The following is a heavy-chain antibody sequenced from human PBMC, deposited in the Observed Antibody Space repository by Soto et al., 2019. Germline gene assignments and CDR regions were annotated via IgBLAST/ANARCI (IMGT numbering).Heavy chain of an antibody. J-gene: IGHJ4*02. Sequence: QVQLVESGGGLVKTSRSLRIACAASGFTFSDYYMSWVRQAPGKGLEWVSYISSSSNTIYYADSVKGRFTISRDNAKNSVYLQMNSLRAEDTALYFCAKMSSENYYDPVFSWGQGTLVTVSS. D-gene: IGHD3-22*01. CDR1: GFTFSDYY. CDR3: AKMSSENYYDPVFS. V-gene: IGHV3-11*01. CDR2: ISSSSNTI.